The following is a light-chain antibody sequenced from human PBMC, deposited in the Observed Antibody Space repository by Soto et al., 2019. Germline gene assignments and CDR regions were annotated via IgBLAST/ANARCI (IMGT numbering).Light chain of an antibody. CDR1: ISDFVIYNY. Sequence: QSALTQPASVSGSPGQSITISCTGTISDFVIYNYVSWYQQYPGKAPKLMLYGVSNRPSGVSNRFSGSKSGNTASLTISGLQAEDEADYYCSSHTTSSALQVFGTGTKVTVL. V-gene: IGLV2-14*01. J-gene: IGLJ1*01. CDR3: SSHTTSSALQV. CDR2: GVS.